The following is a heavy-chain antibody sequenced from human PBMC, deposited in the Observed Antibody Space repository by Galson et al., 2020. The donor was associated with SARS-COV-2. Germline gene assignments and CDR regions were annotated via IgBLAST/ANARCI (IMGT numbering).Heavy chain of an antibody. CDR1: GFSVRSKY. CDR2: IFSSGST. Sequence: GESLKISCAASGFSVRSKYMSWVRQAPGKGLEWVSVIFSSGSTKYADSVWGRFTICRDTSKNMVSLQMNSLRNEDTAVYYCVRDDGTAPYDYWGPGTLVTVSS. V-gene: IGHV3-53*05. D-gene: IGHD5-18*01. J-gene: IGHJ4*02. CDR3: VRDDGTAPYDY.